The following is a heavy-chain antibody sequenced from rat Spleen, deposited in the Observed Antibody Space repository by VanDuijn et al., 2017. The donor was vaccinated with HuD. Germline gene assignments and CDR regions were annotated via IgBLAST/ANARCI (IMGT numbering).Heavy chain of an antibody. D-gene: IGHD1-11*01. CDR1: GFTFSDYN. V-gene: IGHV5-7*01. CDR3: ATLYGGYSSFFDY. CDR2: TSYCGGGT. Sequence: EVQLAESGGGLVQPGRSLKLSCAVSGFTFSDYNMAWVRQAPKKGLEWVATTSYCGGGTYYPNSVKGRFTISRDNAKSTLYLQMDSLRSEDTATYYCATLYGGYSSFFDYWGQGVMVTVSS. J-gene: IGHJ2*01.